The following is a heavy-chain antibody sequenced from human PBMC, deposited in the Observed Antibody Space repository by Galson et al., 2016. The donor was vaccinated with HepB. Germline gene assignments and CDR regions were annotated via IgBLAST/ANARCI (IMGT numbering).Heavy chain of an antibody. CDR1: GFTFSSYS. J-gene: IGHJ4*02. Sequence: LRLSCAASGFTFSSYSMNWVRQAPGKGLEWVSSISSSSSYIYYADSVKGRFTISRDNAKNSLYLQMNSLRAEDTAVYYCARGDIVGAIFDYWGQGTLVTVSS. CDR3: ARGDIVGAIFDY. CDR2: ISSSSSYI. D-gene: IGHD1-26*01. V-gene: IGHV3-21*01.